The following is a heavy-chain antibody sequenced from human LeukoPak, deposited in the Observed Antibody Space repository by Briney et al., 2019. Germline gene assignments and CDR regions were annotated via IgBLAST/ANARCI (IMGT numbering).Heavy chain of an antibody. CDR1: GFSFSSYG. CDR3: AKGGKYDILTGYPRSRLLGDY. CDR2: IRYDGRNK. D-gene: IGHD3-9*01. Sequence: GGSLRLSCAGSGFSFSSYGMHWVRQAPGKGLEWMAFIRYDGRNKYYADSVKGRFIISRDNSKNTLYLQMNSLRAEDTAVYYCAKGGKYDILTGYPRSRLLGDYWGQGTLVTVSS. V-gene: IGHV3-30*02. J-gene: IGHJ4*02.